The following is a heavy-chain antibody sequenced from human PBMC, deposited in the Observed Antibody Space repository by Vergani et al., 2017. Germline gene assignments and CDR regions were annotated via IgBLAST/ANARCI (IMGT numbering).Heavy chain of an antibody. CDR1: GFTFSTYA. Sequence: EVQLLESGGSLKQPGGSVRLSCAASGFTFSTYAMHWVRQAPGKGLEWVANIKQDGSEKYYVDSVKGRFTISRDNAKNSLYLQMNSLRAEDTAVYYCASGYSSSWPHYYYYGMDVWGQGTTVTVSS. CDR3: ASGYSSSWPHYYYYGMDV. J-gene: IGHJ6*02. D-gene: IGHD6-13*01. CDR2: IKQDGSEK. V-gene: IGHV3-7*01.